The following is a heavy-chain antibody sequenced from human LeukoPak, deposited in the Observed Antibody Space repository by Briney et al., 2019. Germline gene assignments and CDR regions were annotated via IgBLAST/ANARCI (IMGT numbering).Heavy chain of an antibody. CDR3: ARAARAARYYYDSTLY. CDR1: GYTFTSYY. J-gene: IGHJ4*02. CDR2: INPNSGGT. D-gene: IGHD3-22*01. Sequence: ASVKVSCKASGYTFTSYYMHWVRQAPGQGLEWMGWINPNSGGTNYAQKFQGRVTMTRDTSISTAYMELSRLRSDDTAVYYCARAARAARYYYDSTLYWGQGTLVTVSS. V-gene: IGHV1-2*02.